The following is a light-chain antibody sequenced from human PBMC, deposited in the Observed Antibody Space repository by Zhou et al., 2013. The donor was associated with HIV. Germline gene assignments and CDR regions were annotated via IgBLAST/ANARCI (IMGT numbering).Light chain of an antibody. V-gene: IGKV3-20*01. CDR2: ATS. J-gene: IGKJ5*01. Sequence: ESVLTQSPGTLSLSPGETASLSCTAASYGHMTWYQEKPGQPPKLLIFATSKRASGIPDRFSGSQFGKQYTLTITRMEPEDFAGYYCQQLEFFGQGTRLDI. CDR3: QQLEF. CDR1: YGH.